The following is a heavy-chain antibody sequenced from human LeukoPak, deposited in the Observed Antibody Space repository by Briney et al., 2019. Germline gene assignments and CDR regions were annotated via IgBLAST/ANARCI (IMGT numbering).Heavy chain of an antibody. CDR3: ARGERDFDY. V-gene: IGHV1-46*01. CDR2: INPSGGST. D-gene: IGHD1-26*01. CDR1: RYTFTNYY. Sequence: ASAKVSCKAFRYTFTNYYMHWVRQAPGQGLEWMGIINPSGGSTNYAQKFQGRVTMTRDTSTNTVYMELSSLRSEDTAVYYCARGERDFDYWGQGTLVTVSS. J-gene: IGHJ4*02.